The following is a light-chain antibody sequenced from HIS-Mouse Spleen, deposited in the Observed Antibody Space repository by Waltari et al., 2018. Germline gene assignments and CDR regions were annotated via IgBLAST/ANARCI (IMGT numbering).Light chain of an antibody. V-gene: IGLV1-47*01. CDR2: RNN. J-gene: IGLJ3*02. Sequence: QSVLTQPPSASGTPGQRVTISCSGSSSNIGSNYVYWYLQLPGTAPKLLIYRNNQRPSGVPDRFSGSKSGTSASLVISGLRSEDEADDYCAAWDDSLSGRVFGGGTKLTVL. CDR1: SSNIGSNY. CDR3: AAWDDSLSGRV.